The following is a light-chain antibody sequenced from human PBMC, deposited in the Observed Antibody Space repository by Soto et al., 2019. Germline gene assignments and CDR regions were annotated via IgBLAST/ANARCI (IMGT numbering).Light chain of an antibody. Sequence: QSALTQPPSASGSPGQSVTISCTGTSSDIGGYNYVSWYQQYPGKAPKLMIYEVSKRPSGVPDRFSGSKSGNTASLTVSGLQAEDEADNYCSSYAGSNNPYVFGTGTKLTVL. J-gene: IGLJ1*01. CDR3: SSYAGSNNPYV. V-gene: IGLV2-8*01. CDR1: SSDIGGYNY. CDR2: EVS.